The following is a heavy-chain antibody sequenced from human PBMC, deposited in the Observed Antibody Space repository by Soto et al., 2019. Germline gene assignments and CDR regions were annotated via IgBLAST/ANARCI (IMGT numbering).Heavy chain of an antibody. V-gene: IGHV4-59*08. Sequence: QVQLQESGPGLVKPSETLSLTCTVSGGSISSYYWSWIRQPPGKGLEWIGYIYYSGSTNYNPSLKSLLPSSAPTSKTQLSREPSSVTAADTAVADCPPVGATLSYFDYWGQGTLFTVSS. J-gene: IGHJ4*02. CDR3: PPVGATLSYFDY. CDR1: GGSISSYY. D-gene: IGHD1-26*01. CDR2: IYYSGST.